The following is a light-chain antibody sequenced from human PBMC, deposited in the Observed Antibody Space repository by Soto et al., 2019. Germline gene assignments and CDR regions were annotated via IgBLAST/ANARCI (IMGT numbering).Light chain of an antibody. Sequence: DIQMTQSPSSLSASVGDRVTITCQSSQDISNYLNWYPQKPGKAPQLLIYDASNLETVVPSRFSGSGSGTDFTFTISSLKPEDIATYYCQQYDNLPLTFGGGTKVEIK. J-gene: IGKJ4*01. CDR3: QQYDNLPLT. CDR2: DAS. V-gene: IGKV1-33*01. CDR1: QDISNY.